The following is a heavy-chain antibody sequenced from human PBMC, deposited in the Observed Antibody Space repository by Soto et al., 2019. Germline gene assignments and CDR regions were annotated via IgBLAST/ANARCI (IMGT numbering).Heavy chain of an antibody. CDR2: ISSSSSTI. CDR1: GFTFSSYS. Sequence: EVQLVESGGGLVQPGGSLRLSCAASGFTFSSYSMNWVRQAPGKGLEWVSYISSSSSTIYYADSVKGRFTISRDNAKNSLYLQMNSLRAEYTAVYYCAREGGMDCSGGSCYSNYYYGMDVWGQGTTVTVSS. J-gene: IGHJ6*02. CDR3: AREGGMDCSGGSCYSNYYYGMDV. V-gene: IGHV3-48*01. D-gene: IGHD2-15*01.